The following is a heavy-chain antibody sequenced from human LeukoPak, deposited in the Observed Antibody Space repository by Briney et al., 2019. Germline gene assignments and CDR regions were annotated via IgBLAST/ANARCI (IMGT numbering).Heavy chain of an antibody. CDR3: AREYSSGWYDY. CDR2: ISSSSSYI. J-gene: IGHJ4*02. D-gene: IGHD6-19*01. Sequence: GGSLILSCAASGFIFSSYSMNWVRQAPGKGLEWVSSISSSSSYIYYADSVKGRFTISRENAKNSLYLQMNSLRAEDTAVYYCAREYSSGWYDYWGQGTLVTVSS. V-gene: IGHV3-21*01. CDR1: GFIFSSYS.